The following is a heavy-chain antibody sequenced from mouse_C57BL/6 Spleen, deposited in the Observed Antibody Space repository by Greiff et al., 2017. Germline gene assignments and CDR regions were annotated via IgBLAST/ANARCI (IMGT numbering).Heavy chain of an antibody. CDR3: ARDYYGYDDWYFDV. CDR2: IHPNSGST. D-gene: IGHD2-2*01. V-gene: IGHV1-64*01. Sequence: QVQLQQPGAELVKPGASVKLSCKASGYTFTSYWMHWVKQRPGQGLAWIGMIHPNSGSTNYNEKFKSKATLTVDKSSSTAYMQLSSLTSEDSAVYYCARDYYGYDDWYFDVWGTGTTVTVSS. J-gene: IGHJ1*03. CDR1: GYTFTSYW.